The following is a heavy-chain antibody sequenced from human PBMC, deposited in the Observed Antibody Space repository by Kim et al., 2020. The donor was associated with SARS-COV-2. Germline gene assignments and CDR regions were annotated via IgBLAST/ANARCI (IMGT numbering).Heavy chain of an antibody. CDR1: GGSIGSYY. CDR3: AGGTRVGAGGAIAV. D-gene: IGHD2-8*02. V-gene: IGHV4-4*07. Sequence: SETLSLTCTVSGGSIGSYYWSWIRQPAGKELEWIGRIYSSVSPNYNPSLTSRVTMSLDASKKQFSLKRKSVTAADTAGYNFAGGTRVGAGGAIAVWGEG. CDR2: IYSSVSP. J-gene: IGHJ4*02.